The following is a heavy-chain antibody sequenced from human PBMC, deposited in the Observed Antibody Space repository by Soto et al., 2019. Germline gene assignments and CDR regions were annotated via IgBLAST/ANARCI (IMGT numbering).Heavy chain of an antibody. CDR1: GFMFTSSA. CDR2: LVVGSGNT. J-gene: IGHJ4*02. Sequence: SVKVSCKTSGFMFTSSAVQWVRQALGQRLEWIGWLVVGSGNTHYAQHFQERVTLTRDMSTGTAYMELSSLRSEDTAVYYCAAVPVLRFLKWLPAYFDYWGQGTLVTVSS. V-gene: IGHV1-58*01. CDR3: AAVPVLRFLKWLPAYFDY. D-gene: IGHD3-3*01.